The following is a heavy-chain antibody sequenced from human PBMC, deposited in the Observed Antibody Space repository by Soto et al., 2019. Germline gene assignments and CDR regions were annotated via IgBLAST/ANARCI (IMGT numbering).Heavy chain of an antibody. J-gene: IGHJ2*01. D-gene: IGHD7-27*01. CDR3: ARAPVHAGDAAHWYFDL. Sequence: QVQLVQSGAEVKKPGSSVKVSCKASGGTFSSYAISWVRQAPGQGIEWMGVIIPIFGTANYAQKFQGRVTITEDESTSTAYMELSSLGSEDRAVYYCARAPVHAGDAAHWYFDLCGRGNLVTVSS. CDR1: GGTFSSYA. CDR2: IIPIFGTA. V-gene: IGHV1-69*01.